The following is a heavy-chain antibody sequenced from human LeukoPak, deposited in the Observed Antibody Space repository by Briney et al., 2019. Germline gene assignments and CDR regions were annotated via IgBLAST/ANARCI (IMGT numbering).Heavy chain of an antibody. Sequence: GESLKISCKGLGYSFSSYWNAWVRQRPGKGLEWMGIIYPGGSETRYDPSFQGQVTISADSSTSTAYLQWRRLMASATPMYYCARASRDGYNQNFDHWGQGTLVTVSS. CDR1: GYSFSSYW. V-gene: IGHV5-51*01. D-gene: IGHD5-24*01. CDR2: IYPGGSET. J-gene: IGHJ4*02. CDR3: ARASRDGYNQNFDH.